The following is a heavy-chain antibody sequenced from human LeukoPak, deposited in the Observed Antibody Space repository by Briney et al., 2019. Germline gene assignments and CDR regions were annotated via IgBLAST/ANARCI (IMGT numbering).Heavy chain of an antibody. CDR2: INHNGNVN. CDR3: AGDDRPE. J-gene: IGHJ4*02. D-gene: IGHD3-22*01. Sequence: GGSLRLSCAASGFTFSSYWMNWARQAPGKELEWVASINHNGNVNYYVDSVKGRFTISRDNAKNSLCLQMSNSRAEDTAVYYCAGDDRPEWGQGTLVTVSS. CDR1: GFTFSSYW. V-gene: IGHV3-7*03.